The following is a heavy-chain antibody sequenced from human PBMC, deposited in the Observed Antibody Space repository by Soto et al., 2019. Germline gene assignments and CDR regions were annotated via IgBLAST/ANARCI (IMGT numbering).Heavy chain of an antibody. D-gene: IGHD3-16*01. CDR3: ARDLGGPDY. CDR2: LSSDGFGA. V-gene: IGHV3-74*03. J-gene: IGHJ4*02. Sequence: GGSLRLSCAASGFSLSPYWMHWVRQVPGRGLEWVARLSSDGFGAAYADSVKGRFFISRDIARNTLSLQMNSLRADDTGVYYCARDLGGPDYWGRGTSVTVSS. CDR1: GFSLSPYW.